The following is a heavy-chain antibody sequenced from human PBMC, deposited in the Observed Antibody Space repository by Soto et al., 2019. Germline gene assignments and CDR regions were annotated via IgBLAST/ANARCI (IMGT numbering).Heavy chain of an antibody. V-gene: IGHV3-7*01. CDR1: GFTFSSYW. J-gene: IGHJ6*02. Sequence: GGSLRLSCAASGFTFSSYWMSWVRQAPGKGLEWVANIKQDGSEKYYVDSVKGRFTISRDKAKNSLYLQTNSLRAEDTAVYYCARDRYSYYDFWSGSLPYYYYGMDVWGQGTTVTVS. CDR2: IKQDGSEK. CDR3: ARDRYSYYDFWSGSLPYYYYGMDV. D-gene: IGHD3-3*01.